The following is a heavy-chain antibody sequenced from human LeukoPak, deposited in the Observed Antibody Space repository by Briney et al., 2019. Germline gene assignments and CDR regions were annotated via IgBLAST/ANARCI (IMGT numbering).Heavy chain of an antibody. CDR3: AKDFTVRGPNGMDV. J-gene: IGHJ6*04. Sequence: GGSLRLSCAASAFTFSSYGMHWVRQAPGKGLEWVAVISYDGSNKYYADSVKGRFTISRDNSKNTLYLQVNSLRAEDTAVYYCAKDFTVRGPNGMDVWGKGTTVTVSS. V-gene: IGHV3-30*18. D-gene: IGHD3-10*01. CDR2: ISYDGSNK. CDR1: AFTFSSYG.